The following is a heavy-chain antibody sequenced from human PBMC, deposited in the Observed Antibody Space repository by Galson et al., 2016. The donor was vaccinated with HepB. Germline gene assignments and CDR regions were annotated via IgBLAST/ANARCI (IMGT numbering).Heavy chain of an antibody. CDR1: VFTFNTYS. CDR2: ISGTSTYI. J-gene: IGHJ4*02. Sequence: SLRLSCAASVFTFNTYSMNWVRQAPGKGLEWVSSISGTSTYIYYADSVKGRFTISRDNAKNSLYLQMDRLRAEDTAVYYCTGDGSGWSAYWGQGTLVTVSS. V-gene: IGHV3-21*04. D-gene: IGHD6-19*01. CDR3: TGDGSGWSAY.